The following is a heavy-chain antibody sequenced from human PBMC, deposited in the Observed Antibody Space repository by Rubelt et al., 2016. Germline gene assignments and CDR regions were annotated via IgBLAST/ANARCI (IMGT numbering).Heavy chain of an antibody. J-gene: IGHJ4*02. Sequence: QVQLQVSGPGLVKPSETLSLTCTVSGGSINSYYWSWIRQPPGKGLEWIGSIYHSGSTYYNPSLKSRVTISVDTSKNQFSLKLSSVTAADTAVYYCARSTTVVTPDIGYWGQGTLVTVSS. CDR1: GGSINSYY. CDR3: ARSTTVVTPDIGY. V-gene: IGHV4-59*08. CDR2: IYHSGST. D-gene: IGHD4-23*01.